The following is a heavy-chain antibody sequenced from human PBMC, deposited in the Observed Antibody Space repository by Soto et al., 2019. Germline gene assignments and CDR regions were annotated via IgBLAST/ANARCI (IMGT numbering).Heavy chain of an antibody. CDR3: ARDPSTGTTGVYYYYYYMDV. Sequence: PGGSLRLSCAASGLTFSSYGMHWVRQAPGKGLEWVAVIWYDGSNKYYADSVKGRFTISRDNSKNTLYLQMNSLRAEDTAVYYCARDPSTGTTGVYYYYYYMDVWGKGTTVTVSS. CDR2: IWYDGSNK. V-gene: IGHV3-33*01. J-gene: IGHJ6*03. CDR1: GLTFSSYG. D-gene: IGHD1-1*01.